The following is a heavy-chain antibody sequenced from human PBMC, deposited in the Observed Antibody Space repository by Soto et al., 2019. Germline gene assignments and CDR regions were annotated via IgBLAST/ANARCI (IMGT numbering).Heavy chain of an antibody. V-gene: IGHV4-39*01. CDR1: VGSISSSSYY. J-gene: IGHJ4*02. Sequence: QLQLQESGPGLVKPSETLSLTCTVSVGSISSSSYYWGWIRQPPGKGLEWIGRIYYSGSTYYNPSLKSRVTISVDTSKNQFSLKLSSVTAADTVVYYCARHRNKYSSSWYANDYWGQGTLVTVSS. D-gene: IGHD6-13*01. CDR2: IYYSGST. CDR3: ARHRNKYSSSWYANDY.